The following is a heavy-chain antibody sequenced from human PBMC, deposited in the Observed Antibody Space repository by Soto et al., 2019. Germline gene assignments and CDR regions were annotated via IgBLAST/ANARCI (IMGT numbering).Heavy chain of an antibody. CDR3: ARGALYYGSGSYSGDY. D-gene: IGHD3-10*01. V-gene: IGHV3-48*03. Sequence: EVQLVESGGGLVQPGGSLRLSCAASGFTFSSYEMNWVRQAPGKGLEWVSYISSSGSTIYYADSVKGRFTISRDNAKNSLYLQMNSLKAEDTAVYYCARGALYYGSGSYSGDYWGQGTLVTVSS. CDR2: ISSSGSTI. CDR1: GFTFSSYE. J-gene: IGHJ4*02.